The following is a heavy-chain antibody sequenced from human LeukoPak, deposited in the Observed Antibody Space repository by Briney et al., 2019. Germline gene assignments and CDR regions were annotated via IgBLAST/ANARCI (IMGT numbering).Heavy chain of an antibody. J-gene: IGHJ2*01. CDR3: ARGLSDCSGGSCSSSYWYFDL. V-gene: IGHV4-34*01. CDR2: INHSGST. D-gene: IGHD2-15*01. CDR1: GFTVSSNY. Sequence: GSLRLSCAASGFTVSSNYMSWIRQPPGKGLEWIGEINHSGSTNYNPSLKSRVTISVDTSKNQFSLKLSSVTAADTAVYYCARGLSDCSGGSCSSSYWYFDLWGRGTLVTVSS.